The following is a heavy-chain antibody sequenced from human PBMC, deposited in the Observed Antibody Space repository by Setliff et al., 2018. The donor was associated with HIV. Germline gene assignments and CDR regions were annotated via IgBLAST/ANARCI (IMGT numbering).Heavy chain of an antibody. D-gene: IGHD6-19*01. Sequence: SETLSLTCTVSRGSISSSTYYWGWIRQPPGKGLEWIGSIYYSVSTYYNPSLKSRVTISVETSKNQFSLKVKSVTAADTAIYYCARGGDPYRSSWYRWFDPWGQGTLVTVS. V-gene: IGHV4-39*07. CDR3: ARGGDPYRSSWYRWFDP. CDR2: IYYSVST. CDR1: RGSISSSTYY. J-gene: IGHJ5*02.